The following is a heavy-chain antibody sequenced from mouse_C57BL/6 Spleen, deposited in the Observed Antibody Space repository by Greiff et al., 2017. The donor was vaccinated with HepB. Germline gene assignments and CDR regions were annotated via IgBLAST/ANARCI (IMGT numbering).Heavy chain of an antibody. J-gene: IGHJ3*01. CDR1: GYTFTDYE. CDR3: TRWGDYGSSYGFAY. Sequence: QVQLQQSGAELVRPGASVTLSCKASGYTFTDYEMHWVKQTPVHGLEWIGAIDPETGGTAYNQKFKGKAILTADKSSSTAYMELRSLTSEDSAVYYCTRWGDYGSSYGFAYWGQGTLVTVSA. D-gene: IGHD1-1*01. V-gene: IGHV1-15*01. CDR2: IDPETGGT.